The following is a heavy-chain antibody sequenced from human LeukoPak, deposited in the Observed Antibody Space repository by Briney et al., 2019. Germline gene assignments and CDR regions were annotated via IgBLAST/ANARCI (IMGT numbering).Heavy chain of an antibody. CDR1: GFTFSSYW. V-gene: IGHV3-74*01. CDR2: IKSDGST. CDR3: ARAPSEIGGYYPEYFRH. D-gene: IGHD3-22*01. J-gene: IGHJ1*01. Sequence: GGSLRLSCAASGFTFSSYWMHWVRQAPGKGLVWVSRIKSDGSTNYADSVKGRFTISRDNATNTLSLQINSLRAEDTGVYYCARAPSEIGGYYPEYFRHWGQGTLVTFSS.